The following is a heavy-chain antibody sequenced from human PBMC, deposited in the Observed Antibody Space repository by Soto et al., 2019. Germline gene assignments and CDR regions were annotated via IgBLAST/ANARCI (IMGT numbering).Heavy chain of an antibody. CDR3: ARGLGYYDRSGSCY. CDR1: GFTFSDYY. CDR2: ISSSSTYT. J-gene: IGHJ4*02. Sequence: LPCAASGFTFSDYYINWIRQAPGKGLEWVSYISSSSTYTNYADSVKFRFTISRDNAKNSMFLQMNSLRAEDTAVYYCARGLGYYDRSGSCYWGQRTMVTVS. D-gene: IGHD3-22*01. V-gene: IGHV3-11*06.